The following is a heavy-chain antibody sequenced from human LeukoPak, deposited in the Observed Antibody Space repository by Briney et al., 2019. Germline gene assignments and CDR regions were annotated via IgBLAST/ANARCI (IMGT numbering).Heavy chain of an antibody. CDR2: IYSGGST. J-gene: IGHJ4*02. D-gene: IGHD6-19*01. Sequence: GGSLRLSCAASGFTVSSNYMSWVRQAPGKGLEWVSVIYSGGSTYYADTVKGRFTISRDNSKNTLYLQMNSLRAEDTAVYYCARGPSGWYVYFDYWGQGTLVTVSS. CDR1: GFTVSSNY. CDR3: ARGPSGWYVYFDY. V-gene: IGHV3-66*01.